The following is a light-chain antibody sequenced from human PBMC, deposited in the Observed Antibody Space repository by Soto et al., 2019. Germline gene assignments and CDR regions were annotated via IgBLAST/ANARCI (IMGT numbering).Light chain of an antibody. Sequence: DFQMTQSPSSLSSSLGDSVTITCRASQSISSYLNWYQQKTGKAPKLLIYAESSLQSGVPSRFSGSGSGTDLTVTISSLQPEDFATYYCQQSYSMPRTFDGGTKVDIK. CDR3: QQSYSMPRT. CDR2: AES. CDR1: QSISSY. V-gene: IGKV1-39*01. J-gene: IGKJ4*01.